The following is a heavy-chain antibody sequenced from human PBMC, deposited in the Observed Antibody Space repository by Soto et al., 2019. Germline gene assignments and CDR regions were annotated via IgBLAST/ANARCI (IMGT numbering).Heavy chain of an antibody. CDR3: TTASGYGDYRDAFDI. CDR2: IKSKTDGGTT. CDR1: GFTFSNAW. V-gene: IGHV3-15*01. D-gene: IGHD4-17*01. J-gene: IGHJ3*02. Sequence: EVQLVESGGGLVKPGGSLRLSCAASGFTFSNAWMSWVRQAPGKGLEWVGRIKSKTDGGTTDYAAPVKGRFTISRDDSKNTLYLQMNSLKTEDTAVYYCTTASGYGDYRDAFDIWGQGTMVTVSP.